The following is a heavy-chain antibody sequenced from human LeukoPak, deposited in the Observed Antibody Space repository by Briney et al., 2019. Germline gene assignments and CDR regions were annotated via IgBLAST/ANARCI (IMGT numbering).Heavy chain of an antibody. CDR3: ARETGASFDY. CDR1: GGSISSYY. D-gene: IGHD1-14*01. Sequence: SETLSLTCTVSGGSISSYYWSWIRQPPGKGLEWIGYIYYSGSTNYPPSLKSPVTISVDTSKNQFSLKLSSVTAADTAVYYCARETGASFDYWGQGTLVTVSS. J-gene: IGHJ4*02. V-gene: IGHV4-59*01. CDR2: IYYSGST.